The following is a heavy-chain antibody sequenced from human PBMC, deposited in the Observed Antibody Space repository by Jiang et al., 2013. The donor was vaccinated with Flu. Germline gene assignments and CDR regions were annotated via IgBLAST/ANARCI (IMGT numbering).Heavy chain of an antibody. CDR1: DSPSVAML. CDR2: ISYDGSNK. D-gene: IGHD3-10*01. J-gene: IGHJ5*02. CDR3: ARMSGDFLWFGPFDP. Sequence: LESGGGVVQPGGPXDSPVQPLDSPSVAMLCTGSARRPGKGLGWVAVISYDGSNKYYADSVKGQFTISRDNSKNTLYLQMNSLRAEDTAVYYCARMSGDFLWFGPFDPWGQGTLVTVSS. V-gene: IGHV3-30-3*01.